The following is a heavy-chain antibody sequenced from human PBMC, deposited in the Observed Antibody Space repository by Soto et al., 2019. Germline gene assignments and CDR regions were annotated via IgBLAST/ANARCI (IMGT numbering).Heavy chain of an antibody. J-gene: IGHJ4*02. Sequence: ASVQVSCQASGYTFSNYYMHWVRQAPGKGLEWMGIINPSGGSTNYAQKFQGRVTMTRDTSTSTVYMELSSLRSEDTAVYYCARGITIFGVVIMELDYWGQGTLVTVSS. CDR3: ARGITIFGVVIMELDY. CDR2: INPSGGST. D-gene: IGHD3-3*01. CDR1: GYTFSNYY. V-gene: IGHV1-46*01.